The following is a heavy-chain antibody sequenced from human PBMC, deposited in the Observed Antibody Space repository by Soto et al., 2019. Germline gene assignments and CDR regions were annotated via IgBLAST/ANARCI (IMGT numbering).Heavy chain of an antibody. CDR1: GFSLTTSGVG. CDR2: FYWDDDK. V-gene: IGHV2-5*02. D-gene: IGHD3-3*01. Sequence: QITLNESGPTQVKPRQTLTLTCTFSGFSLTTSGVGVGWICQSPGKAPEWLALFYWDDDKRYSPSLKSRLTITKDTSKNQVVLTMADLDPADTATYYCAHRVLRTVFGLVTTTAIYFDFWGQGTPVAVSS. CDR3: AHRVLRTVFGLVTTTAIYFDF. J-gene: IGHJ4*02.